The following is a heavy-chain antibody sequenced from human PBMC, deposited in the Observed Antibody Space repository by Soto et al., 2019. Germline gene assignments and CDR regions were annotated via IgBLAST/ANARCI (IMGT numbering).Heavy chain of an antibody. Sequence: GGSLRLSCAVSGFTFADYAVHWVRQSAGKGLEWVSFINADGSEKYYADSVRGRFTISRDNSKDSFYLQMNSLRLEDTAMYYCAKAKFYYDSSPYDSWGQGPLVTVSS. J-gene: IGHJ4*02. CDR1: GFTFADYA. CDR3: AKAKFYYDSSPYDS. CDR2: INADGSEK. V-gene: IGHV3-43D*04. D-gene: IGHD3-22*01.